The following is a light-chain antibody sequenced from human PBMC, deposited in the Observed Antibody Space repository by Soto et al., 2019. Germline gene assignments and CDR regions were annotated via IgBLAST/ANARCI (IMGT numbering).Light chain of an antibody. CDR3: QLYSTFTWT. Sequence: DIQMTQSPSTLSASVGDRVTITCRASQSISNWLAWYQQKPGKAPRLLIYEASILESGVASGFSGSGSGTEFTLTISSPQPDDFATYYCQLYSTFTWTFGQGTRWIS. CDR1: QSISNW. CDR2: EAS. V-gene: IGKV1-5*03. J-gene: IGKJ1*01.